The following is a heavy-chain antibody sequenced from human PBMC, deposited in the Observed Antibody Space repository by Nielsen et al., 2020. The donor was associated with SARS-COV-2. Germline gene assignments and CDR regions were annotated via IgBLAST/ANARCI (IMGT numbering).Heavy chain of an antibody. CDR2: INSDSGNT. Sequence: ASVKVSCKTSGYTFTAYAIHWVRQDPGQRLEWMGWINSDSGNTKYSQKFRGRVTITRDTSASTAYMELSGLRSEDTAVYYCARGRGYSGYDLRDYYYYGMDVWGQGTTVTVSS. CDR3: ARGRGYSGYDLRDYYYYGMDV. CDR1: GYTFTAYA. D-gene: IGHD5-12*01. V-gene: IGHV1-3*04. J-gene: IGHJ6*02.